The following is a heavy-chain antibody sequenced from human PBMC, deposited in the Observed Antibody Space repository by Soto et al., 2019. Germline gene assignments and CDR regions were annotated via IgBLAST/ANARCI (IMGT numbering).Heavy chain of an antibody. CDR1: GFTFDDYA. Sequence: EVQLVESGGGLVQPGRSLRLSCAASGFTFDDYAMHWVRQAPGKGLEWVSGISWNSGSIGYADSVKGRFTISRDNAKNSLYLQMNSLRAEDTALYYCAKDSVTIFGVFGGYYYGMDVWGQGTTVTVSS. V-gene: IGHV3-9*01. D-gene: IGHD3-3*01. J-gene: IGHJ6*02. CDR2: ISWNSGSI. CDR3: AKDSVTIFGVFGGYYYGMDV.